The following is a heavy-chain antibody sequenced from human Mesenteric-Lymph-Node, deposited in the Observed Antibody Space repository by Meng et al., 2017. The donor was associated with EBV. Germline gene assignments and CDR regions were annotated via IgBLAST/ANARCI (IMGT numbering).Heavy chain of an antibody. CDR2: IYTFNDDT. CDR3: ARTYSSTSHFDY. J-gene: IGHJ4*02. Sequence: QVHVVQSGAEVKKPGDSVKVSCKTSGYIFSHYGIDWVRQAPGQGLEWMGWIYTFNDDTIYAESFQDRVTLTTDTSTSTVYMELKSLRSDDTAVYYCARTYSSTSHFDYWGQGSLVTVSS. V-gene: IGHV1-18*01. D-gene: IGHD6-6*01. CDR1: GYIFSHYG.